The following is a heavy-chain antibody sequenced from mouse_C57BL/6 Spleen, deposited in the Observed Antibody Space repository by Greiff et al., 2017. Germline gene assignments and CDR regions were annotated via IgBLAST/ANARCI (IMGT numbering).Heavy chain of an antibody. CDR3: ARKGLGAMDY. Sequence: IQLQQSGAELVMPGASVKLSCKASGYTFTSYWMHWVKQRPGQGLEWIGEIDPSDSYTNYNQKFKGKSTLTVDKSPSTAYLQLSSLTSEDSAVYYCARKGLGAMDYWGQGTSVTVSS. V-gene: IGHV1-69*01. J-gene: IGHJ4*01. CDR2: IDPSDSYT. CDR1: GYTFTSYW. D-gene: IGHD3-1*01.